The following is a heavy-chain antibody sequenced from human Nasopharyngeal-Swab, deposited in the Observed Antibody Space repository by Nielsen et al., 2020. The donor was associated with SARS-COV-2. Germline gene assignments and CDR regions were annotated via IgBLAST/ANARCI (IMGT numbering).Heavy chain of an antibody. V-gene: IGHV6-1*01. CDR1: GDSVSNNIAA. CDR2: TYYRSQWFY. J-gene: IGHJ5*02. D-gene: IGHD2-15*01. CDR3: ARGSQGTRWS. Sequence: SQTLSLTCAISGDSVSNNIAAWSWIRQSPSRGLEWLARTYYRSQWFYDYAVSVRSRIVINPDTSKNQFSLQLSSVTPEDTAVYYCARGSQGTRWSWGQRTLVPSPQ.